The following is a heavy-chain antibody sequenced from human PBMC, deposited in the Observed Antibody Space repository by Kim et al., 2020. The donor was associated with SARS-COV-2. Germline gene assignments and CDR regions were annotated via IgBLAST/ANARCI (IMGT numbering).Heavy chain of an antibody. D-gene: IGHD3-3*01. CDR3: ARGLFQGTIFGPTKGDWFDP. J-gene: IGHJ5*02. CDR1: GFTFSSYG. Sequence: GGSLRLSCAASGFTFSSYGMHWVRQAPGKGLEWVAVIWYDGSNKYYADSVKGRFTISRDNSKNTLYLQMNSLRAEDTAVYYCARGLFQGTIFGPTKGDWFDPWGQGTLVTVSS. V-gene: IGHV3-33*01. CDR2: IWYDGSNK.